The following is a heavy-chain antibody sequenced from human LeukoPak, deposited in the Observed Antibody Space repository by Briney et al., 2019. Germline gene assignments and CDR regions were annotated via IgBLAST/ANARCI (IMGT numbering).Heavy chain of an antibody. V-gene: IGHV4-30-2*01. D-gene: IGHD3-16*02. Sequence: SETLSLTCAVSGGSISSGGYSWSWIRQPPGKGLEWIGYIYHSGSTYYNPSLKSRVTISVDRSKNQFSLKLSSVTAADTAVYYCARDAFMITFGGVIVNSGNWFDPWGQGTLVTVSS. CDR1: GGSISSGGYS. CDR3: ARDAFMITFGGVIVNSGNWFDP. J-gene: IGHJ5*02. CDR2: IYHSGST.